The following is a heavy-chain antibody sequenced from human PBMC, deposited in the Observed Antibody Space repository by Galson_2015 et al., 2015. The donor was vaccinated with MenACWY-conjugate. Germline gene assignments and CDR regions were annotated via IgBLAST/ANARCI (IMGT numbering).Heavy chain of an antibody. J-gene: IGHJ4*02. CDR1: GGSASSSGYY. V-gene: IGHV4-61*08. CDR2: IYDSGTT. D-gene: IGHD2/OR15-2a*01. CDR3: AREFSY. Sequence: QVQLRESGPGLVKPSETLSLTCTVSGGSASSSGYYWTWIRQPPGKGLEWIGLIYDSGTTKYNPSLKGRVTISLDTSKNQVPLKLSSVTAADTAVYYCAREFSYWGQGTLVTVSS.